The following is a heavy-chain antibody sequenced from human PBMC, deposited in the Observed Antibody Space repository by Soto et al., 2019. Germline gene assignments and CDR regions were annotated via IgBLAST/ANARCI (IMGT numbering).Heavy chain of an antibody. CDR1: GFTFSSYW. Sequence: GGSLRLSCAASGFTFSSYWMHWVRRAPGKGLVWVSRINSAGSSTTYADSVKGRFAISRDNAKNTLYLQMNSLRAEDTAVYYCARDQSVAGPTTLFDPWGQGTLVTVSS. J-gene: IGHJ5*02. CDR2: INSAGSST. V-gene: IGHV3-74*01. CDR3: ARDQSVAGPTTLFDP. D-gene: IGHD6-19*01.